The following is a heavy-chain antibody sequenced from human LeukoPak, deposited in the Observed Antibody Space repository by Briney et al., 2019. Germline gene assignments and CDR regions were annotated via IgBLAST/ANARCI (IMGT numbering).Heavy chain of an antibody. CDR1: GFTFSSYA. CDR2: IWYDGSNK. D-gene: IGHD3-22*01. Sequence: GGSLRLSCAASGFTFSSYAMSWVRQAPGKGLEWVAVIWYDGSNKYYADSVKGRFTISGDNSKNTLYLQMNSLRAEDTAVYYCARDQSSPTWYIYDSSGPFDYWGQGTLVTVSS. J-gene: IGHJ4*02. CDR3: ARDQSSPTWYIYDSSGPFDY. V-gene: IGHV3-33*08.